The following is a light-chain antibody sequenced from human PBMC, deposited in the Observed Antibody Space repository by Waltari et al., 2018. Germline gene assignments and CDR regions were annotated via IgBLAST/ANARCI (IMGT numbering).Light chain of an antibody. CDR1: RSDIGYYNF. Sequence: QSGLTQPASVSGSPGQSITISCTGTRSDIGYYNFVSWYQQHPGKAPKLVIFDDSRWPAGVSHRFSGSKSGNTASLTISGLQAEDEAAYYCASYTSANTVLFGGGTKVTVL. V-gene: IGLV2-14*03. J-gene: IGLJ2*01. CDR2: DDS. CDR3: ASYTSANTVL.